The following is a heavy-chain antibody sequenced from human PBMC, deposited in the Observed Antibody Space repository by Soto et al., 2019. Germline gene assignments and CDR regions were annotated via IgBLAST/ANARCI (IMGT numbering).Heavy chain of an antibody. J-gene: IGHJ5*02. CDR2: ISAYNGNT. CDR1: GYSFASYG. Sequence: ASVKVSCKASGYSFASYGITWVRQAPGQGLEWMGWISAYNGNTNYAQRLQGRVTMTTDTSTSTVYMELRGLRADDTAVYYCAKSSRQYASAIQAFFDPWGLGTLVTVSS. V-gene: IGHV1-18*04. CDR3: AKSSRQYASAIQAFFDP. D-gene: IGHD2-2*01.